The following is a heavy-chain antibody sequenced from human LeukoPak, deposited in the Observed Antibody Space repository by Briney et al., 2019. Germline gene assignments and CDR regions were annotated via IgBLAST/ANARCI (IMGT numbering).Heavy chain of an antibody. CDR3: AKAPPYTKYFDY. Sequence: GGSLRLSCAASGFTFNDFAMHWVRQTPGKGLEWVSGISWNSGSIGYADAVKGRFTISRDNSKNTLYLQMYSLRAEDTAIYYCAKAPPYTKYFDYWGQGTLLTVSS. CDR1: GFTFNDFA. CDR2: ISWNSGSI. D-gene: IGHD1-1*01. V-gene: IGHV3-9*01. J-gene: IGHJ4*02.